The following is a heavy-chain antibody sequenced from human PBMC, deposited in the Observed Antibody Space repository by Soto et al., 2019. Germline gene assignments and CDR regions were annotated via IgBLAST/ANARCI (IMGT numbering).Heavy chain of an antibody. CDR2: ISSSSSYI. CDR1: GFTFSSYS. CDR3: AKDSATLAVAGTRSDY. D-gene: IGHD6-19*01. J-gene: IGHJ4*02. Sequence: EVQLVESGGGLVKPGGSPRLSCAASGFTFSSYSMNWVRQAPGKGLEWVSSISSSSSYIYYADSVKGRFTISRDNAKNSLYLQMNSLRVEDTAVYFCAKDSATLAVAGTRSDYWGQGTLVTVSS. V-gene: IGHV3-21*01.